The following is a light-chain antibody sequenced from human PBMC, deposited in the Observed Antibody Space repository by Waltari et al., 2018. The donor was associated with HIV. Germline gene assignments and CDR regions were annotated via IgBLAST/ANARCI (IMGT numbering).Light chain of an antibody. Sequence: QSVLTQPPSVSEAPSQRVTISCSGSSSNLGSIAVNWYQQVPGKAPKLLFYYDDLWSAGVSGRFSGSRSGTSAALAIRGLQSEDEADYYGAAWDDSLNGYVFGSGTKVTVL. J-gene: IGLJ1*01. V-gene: IGLV1-36*01. CDR3: AAWDDSLNGYV. CDR1: SSNLGSIA. CDR2: YDD.